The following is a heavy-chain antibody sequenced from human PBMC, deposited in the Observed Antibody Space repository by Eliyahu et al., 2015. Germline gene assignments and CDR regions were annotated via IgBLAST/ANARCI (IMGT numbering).Heavy chain of an antibody. J-gene: IGHJ4*02. CDR3: VRGGTFLAAEPATTLAFDS. CDR1: GGSLPXXY. V-gene: IGHV4-34*01. Sequence: QVQLQQWGAGXLKPSETLSLTCGVYGGSLPXXYWXWIRQPPGKGLEWIGQIDSSGGTKYNPSLKSRVTLSRXTSRNEFSLRLRSLTAADTAVYYCVRGGTFLAAEPATTLAFDSWGPGTLVTVSS. D-gene: IGHD1-14*01. CDR2: IDSSGGT.